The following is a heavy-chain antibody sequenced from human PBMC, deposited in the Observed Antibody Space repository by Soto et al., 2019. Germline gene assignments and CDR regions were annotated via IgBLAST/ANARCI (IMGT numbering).Heavy chain of an antibody. CDR1: GFTFSCCA. CDR2: IHGDGDYI. J-gene: IGHJ2*01. D-gene: IGHD1-26*01. CDR3: VKNRGGGSYSNWFFAS. Sequence: EVQLLESGGGLVQPGGSLRLSCAASGFTFSCCAMSWVRQAPGKGLEWVSTIHGDGDYIHCTDSVKGRFTISRDNSRNTLYLQMNSLRGDDTAVYYCVKNRGGGSYSNWFFASWGRGSLVTVSS. V-gene: IGHV3-23*01.